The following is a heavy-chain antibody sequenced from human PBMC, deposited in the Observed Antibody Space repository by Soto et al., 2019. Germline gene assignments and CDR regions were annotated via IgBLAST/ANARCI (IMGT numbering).Heavy chain of an antibody. V-gene: IGHV3-35*01. CDR3: VSNSPGIAVAGTVKD. CDR1: GFTFSNSD. J-gene: IGHJ4*02. CDR2: VSWNGSRT. Sequence: PGGSLRLSCAASGFTFSNSDMNWVHQAPGKGLEWVSGVSWNGSRTHYADSVKGRFIISRDNSRNTLYLQTNSLRAEDTAVYYCVSNSPGIAVAGTVKDWGQGTLVTVSS. D-gene: IGHD6-19*01.